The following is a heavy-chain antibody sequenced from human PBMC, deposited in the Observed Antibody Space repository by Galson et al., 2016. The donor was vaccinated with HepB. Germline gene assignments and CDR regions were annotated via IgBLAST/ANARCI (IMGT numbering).Heavy chain of an antibody. CDR2: IKEDGSKS. Sequence: SLRLSCAASGFTFSRFWMNWVRQAPGKGLEWVASIKEDGSKSFYADSVKGRFTISRDNVENSLSLQMNSLRAEDTAVYYCARYGGNSVGGQGTLVTVSS. V-gene: IGHV3-7*03. CDR3: ARYGGNSV. J-gene: IGHJ4*02. D-gene: IGHD4-23*01. CDR1: GFTFSRFW.